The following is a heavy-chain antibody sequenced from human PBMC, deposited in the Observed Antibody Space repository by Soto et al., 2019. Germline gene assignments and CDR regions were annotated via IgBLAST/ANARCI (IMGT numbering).Heavy chain of an antibody. D-gene: IGHD3-3*01. V-gene: IGHV1-69*13. Sequence: SVKVSCKASGGTFSSYAISWVRQAPGQGLEWMGGIIPIFGTANYAQKFQGRVTITADESTSIAYMELSSLRSEATAVYYCARYDFWTGPRFGIDVCGQGTTVTVSS. J-gene: IGHJ6*02. CDR1: GGTFSSYA. CDR2: IIPIFGTA. CDR3: ARYDFWTGPRFGIDV.